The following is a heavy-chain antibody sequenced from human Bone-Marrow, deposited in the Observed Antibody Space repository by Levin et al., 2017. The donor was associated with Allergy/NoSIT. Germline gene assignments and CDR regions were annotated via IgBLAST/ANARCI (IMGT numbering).Heavy chain of an antibody. Sequence: GGSLRLSCAASGFTFSSSAMSWVRQAPGKGLEWVSAISGSGAVTFFADSVGGRFTISRDNSKSTLYLTMDSLRGDDTAVYFCAKFVGAASDSWSSYGNYYVGLDVWGQGTTVIVSS. CDR2: ISGSGAVT. D-gene: IGHD1-26*01. J-gene: IGHJ6*02. V-gene: IGHV3-23*01. CDR3: AKFVGAASDSWSSYGNYYVGLDV. CDR1: GFTFSSSA.